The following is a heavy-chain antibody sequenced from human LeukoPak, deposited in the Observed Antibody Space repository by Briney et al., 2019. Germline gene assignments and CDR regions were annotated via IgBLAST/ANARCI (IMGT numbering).Heavy chain of an antibody. CDR3: ARGLWTSAEMDV. CDR1: GYTFTSYA. D-gene: IGHD3/OR15-3a*01. J-gene: IGHJ6*04. CDR2: INAGNGNT. V-gene: IGHV1-3*03. Sequence: ASVKVSCKASGYTFTSYAMHWVRQAPGQRLEWMGWINAGNGNTKYSQEFQGRVTITRNTSISTAYMGLSSLRSEDTAVYYCARGLWTSAEMDVWGKGTTVTVSS.